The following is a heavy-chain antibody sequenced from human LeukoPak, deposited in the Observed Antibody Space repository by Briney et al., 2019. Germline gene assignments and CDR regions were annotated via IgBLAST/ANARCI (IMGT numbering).Heavy chain of an antibody. CDR3: ASRKMTRPYRPYYYGMDV. J-gene: IGHJ6*02. Sequence: PSQTLSLTCTVSGGSISSGDYYWSWIRQPPGKGLEWIGYIYYSGSTYYNPSLKSRVTISVDTSKNQFSLKLSSVTAADTAVYYCASRKMTRPYRPYYYGMDVWGQGTTVTVSS. V-gene: IGHV4-30-4*01. D-gene: IGHD2-21*02. CDR2: IYYSGST. CDR1: GGSISSGDYY.